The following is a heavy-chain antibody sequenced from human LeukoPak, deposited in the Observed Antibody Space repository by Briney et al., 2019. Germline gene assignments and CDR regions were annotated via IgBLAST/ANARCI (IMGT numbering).Heavy chain of an antibody. J-gene: IGHJ3*02. D-gene: IGHD3-9*01. CDR3: ARLHVYFDWFPIWGAFDI. Sequence: PSETLSLTCTVSGGSISSSSYYWGWIRQPPGKGLEWIGSIYYSGSTYYNPSLKSRVTISVDTSKNQFSLKLSSVTAADTAVYYCARLHVYFDWFPIWGAFDIWGQGTMVTVSS. CDR2: IYYSGST. V-gene: IGHV4-39*01. CDR1: GGSISSSSYY.